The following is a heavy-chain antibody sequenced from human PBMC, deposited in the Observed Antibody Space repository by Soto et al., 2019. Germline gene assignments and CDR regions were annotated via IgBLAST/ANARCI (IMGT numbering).Heavy chain of an antibody. Sequence: QVQLVQSGAEVKKPGASVKVSCKASGYTFTSYDINWVRQATGQGLEWMGWMNPNSGNTGYAQKFQGRVTMTRNTSISTAYMELSSLRSEDTAVYYCARTKNTWGLIYYYYYGMDVWGQGTTVTVSS. CDR2: MNPNSGNT. J-gene: IGHJ6*02. D-gene: IGHD3-16*01. CDR3: ARTKNTWGLIYYYYYGMDV. CDR1: GYTFTSYD. V-gene: IGHV1-8*01.